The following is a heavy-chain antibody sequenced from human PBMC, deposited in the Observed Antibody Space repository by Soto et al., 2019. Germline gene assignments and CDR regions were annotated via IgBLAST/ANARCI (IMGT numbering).Heavy chain of an antibody. CDR1: GGSFTSNNW. CDR3: ASRDPGTSVDY. V-gene: IGHV4-4*02. Sequence: SETLSLTCAVSGGSFTSNNWWTWVRQPPGQGLEWIGEIYRTGSTNYNPSLKGRVTISLDKSENQFSLKVTSLTAADTAVYYCASRDPGTSVDYWGQGTLVTVS. CDR2: IYRTGST. J-gene: IGHJ4*02. D-gene: IGHD1-7*01.